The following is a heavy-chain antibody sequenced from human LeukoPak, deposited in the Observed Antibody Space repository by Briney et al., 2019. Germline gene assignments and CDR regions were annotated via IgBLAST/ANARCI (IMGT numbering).Heavy chain of an antibody. D-gene: IGHD6-19*01. J-gene: IGHJ4*02. CDR3: AKDRALSIAVAGKYHFDY. CDR1: GFTFSNYG. Sequence: GGSLRLSCAASGFTFSNYGVHWVRQAPGKGLEWVAHISYDGGNKHCADSVKGRFTISRDNSKNTLYLQMNSLRAEDTAVYYCAKDRALSIAVAGKYHFDYWGQGTLVTVSS. CDR2: ISYDGGNK. V-gene: IGHV3-30*18.